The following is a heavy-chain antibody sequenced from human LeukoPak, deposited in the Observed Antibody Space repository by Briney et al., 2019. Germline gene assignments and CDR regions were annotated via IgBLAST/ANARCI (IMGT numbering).Heavy chain of an antibody. CDR3: ARDRFECSSTSCYDLYYYGMDV. Sequence: SETLSLTCAVYGGSFSGYYWSWIRQHPGKGLEWIGYIYYSGSTYYNPSLKSRVTISVDTSKNQFSLKLSSVTAADTAVYYCARDRFECSSTSCYDLYYYGMDVWGQGTTVTVSS. CDR1: GGSFSGYY. D-gene: IGHD2-2*01. CDR2: IYYSGST. V-gene: IGHV4-31*11. J-gene: IGHJ6*02.